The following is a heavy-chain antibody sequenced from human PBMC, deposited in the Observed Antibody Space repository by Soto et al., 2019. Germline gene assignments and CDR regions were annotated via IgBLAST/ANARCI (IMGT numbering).Heavy chain of an antibody. CDR2: INWNSGSI. Sequence: GGSLRLSCAASGFPFDDYAMHLVRQFPGKGLEWVSGINWNSGSIGYGDSVKGRFAISRDNAKNSLNLQMNRLRAEDTEFYYCVKDESINWYSGHFRHWGQGTLVTVSS. D-gene: IGHD6-13*01. V-gene: IGHV3-9*01. CDR3: VKDESINWYSGHFRH. J-gene: IGHJ1*01. CDR1: GFPFDDYA.